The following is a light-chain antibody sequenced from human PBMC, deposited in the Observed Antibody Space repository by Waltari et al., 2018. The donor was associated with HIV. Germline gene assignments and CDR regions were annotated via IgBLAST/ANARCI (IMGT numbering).Light chain of an antibody. J-gene: IGLJ1*01. CDR2: EVS. CDR1: SSDVGGYNY. V-gene: IGLV2-14*01. Sequence: QSALTQPASVSGSPGPSITISCTGTSSDVGGYNYVSWYQQHPGKAPKLMIYEVSKRPSGVSNRFSGSKSGNTASLTISGLQAEDEADYYCSSYTATSTRDVFGTGTKVTVL. CDR3: SSYTATSTRDV.